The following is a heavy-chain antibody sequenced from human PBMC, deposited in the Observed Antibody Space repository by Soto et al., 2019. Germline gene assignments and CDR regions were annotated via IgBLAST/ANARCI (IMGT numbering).Heavy chain of an antibody. V-gene: IGHV1-3*01. CDR1: GYTFTHYA. D-gene: IGHD6-13*01. CDR2: INAGSGNT. Sequence: QVQLVQSGAEVKKPGASVKVSCTASGYTFTHYAIHWVRHAPGQRLEWMGFINAGSGNTKYSQTFKGRLTFTKDTSASTAYMDLSSLRSEATAIYYCARGLAADGAWGQGTLVTVSS. CDR3: ARGLAADGA. J-gene: IGHJ5*02.